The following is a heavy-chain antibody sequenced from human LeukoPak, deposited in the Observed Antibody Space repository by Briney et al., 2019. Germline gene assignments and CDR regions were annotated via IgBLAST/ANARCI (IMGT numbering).Heavy chain of an antibody. Sequence: SETLSLTCTVSGGSISIYYWSWIRQPPGKTLDWIGYISYSGGTNYNPSLKSRVTISVDTSQNRFSLNLRSVTAADTAVYYCARGYDSPPYYYYMDVWGRGATVTVSS. D-gene: IGHD3-3*01. J-gene: IGHJ6*03. CDR2: ISYSGGT. CDR3: ARGYDSPPYYYYMDV. V-gene: IGHV4-59*01. CDR1: GGSISIYY.